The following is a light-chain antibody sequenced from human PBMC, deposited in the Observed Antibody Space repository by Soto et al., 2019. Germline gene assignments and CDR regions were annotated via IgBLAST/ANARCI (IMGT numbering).Light chain of an antibody. Sequence: DIQMTQSPSTRSASVGDRVTITCRASQSINSWLAWYQQKPGKAPNLLIYKASSLETGVPSRFSGSGSGTEFTLTISSLQPDDFATYYCQQYNTYPYTFGQGTKLEI. V-gene: IGKV1-5*03. CDR2: KAS. CDR1: QSINSW. J-gene: IGKJ2*01. CDR3: QQYNTYPYT.